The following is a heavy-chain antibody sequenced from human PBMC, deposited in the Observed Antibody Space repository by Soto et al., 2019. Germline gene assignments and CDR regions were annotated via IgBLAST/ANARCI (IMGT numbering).Heavy chain of an antibody. CDR3: AKSPTLYYDILTGYYLDYYYGMDV. CDR1: GFTFSSYA. J-gene: IGHJ6*02. D-gene: IGHD3-9*01. CDR2: ISGSGGST. Sequence: GGSLRLSCAASGFTFSSYAMSWVRQAPGKGLEWVSAISGSGGSTYYADSVKGRFTISRDNSKNTLYLQMNSLRAEDTAVYYCAKSPTLYYDILTGYYLDYYYGMDVWGQGTTVTVSS. V-gene: IGHV3-23*01.